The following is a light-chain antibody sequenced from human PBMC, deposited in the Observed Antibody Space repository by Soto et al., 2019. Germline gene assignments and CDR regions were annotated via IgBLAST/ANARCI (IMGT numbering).Light chain of an antibody. V-gene: IGKV1-5*03. CDR3: QPYKCYWT. J-gene: IGKJ1*01. CDR1: QSISDA. CDR2: EAS. Sequence: DIPMTQSPSTLSASVGDRVTITCRASQSISDALAWYQQKPGKAPKLLIYEASNLKSGVPSRFSGSGSGTEYPLTISGLQPDDFASYYCQPYKCYWTFGQGTREEIK.